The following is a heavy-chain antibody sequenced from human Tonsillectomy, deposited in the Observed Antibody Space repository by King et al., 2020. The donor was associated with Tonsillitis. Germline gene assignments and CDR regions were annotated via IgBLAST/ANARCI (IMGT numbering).Heavy chain of an antibody. Sequence: QLVQSGAEVREPGESLKISCKGSGYSFTSYWIVWVRQMPGKGLEWMVIIYPGDSHTRYSPSFQGKVTIPADRSITTAYLQWSSLKASDTAMYYCARGGNQRFFDYWGQGTLVTVSS. J-gene: IGHJ4*02. V-gene: IGHV5-51*03. CDR3: ARGGNQRFFDY. CDR1: GYSFTSYW. D-gene: IGHD2-2*01. CDR2: IYPGDSHT.